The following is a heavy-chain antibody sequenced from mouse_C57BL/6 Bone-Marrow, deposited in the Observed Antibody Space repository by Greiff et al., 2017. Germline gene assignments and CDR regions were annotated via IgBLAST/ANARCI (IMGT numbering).Heavy chain of an antibody. CDR3: ARWYYYGSWYWYFDV. J-gene: IGHJ1*03. Sequence: EVHLVESGGDLVKPGGSLKLSCAASGFTFSSYGMSWVRQTPDKRLEWVATISSGGSYTYYPDSVKGRFTITRDNAKNTLYLQMSSLKSEDTAMYYCARWYYYGSWYWYFDVWGTGTTVTVSS. V-gene: IGHV5-6*01. CDR2: ISSGGSYT. CDR1: GFTFSSYG. D-gene: IGHD1-1*01.